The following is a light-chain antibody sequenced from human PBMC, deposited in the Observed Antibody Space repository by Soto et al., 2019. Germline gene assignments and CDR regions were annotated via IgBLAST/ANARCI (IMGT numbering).Light chain of an antibody. CDR3: QSYDSSLNEYV. V-gene: IGLV3-21*02. CDR1: NIGSKS. J-gene: IGLJ1*01. CDR2: DDS. Sequence: SYALTQPPSVSVAPGQTARITCGGNNIGSKSVHWYQQKPGQAPVLVVYDDSDRPSGIPERFSGSRSGSSASLAITGLRAEDEADYYCQSYDSSLNEYVFGPGTKVTVL.